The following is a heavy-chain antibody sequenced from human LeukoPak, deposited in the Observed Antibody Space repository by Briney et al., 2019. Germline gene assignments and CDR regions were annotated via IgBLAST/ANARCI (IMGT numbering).Heavy chain of an antibody. V-gene: IGHV4-59*01. CDR3: ARGGYYDSSGYYDSDY. CDR1: GGSTSSYY. Sequence: SETLSLTCTVSGGSTSSYYWSWIRQPPGKGLEWIGYIYYSGSTNYNPSLKSRVTISVDTSKNQFSLKLSSVTAADTAVYYCARGGYYDSSGYYDSDYWGQGTLVTVSS. J-gene: IGHJ4*02. CDR2: IYYSGST. D-gene: IGHD3-22*01.